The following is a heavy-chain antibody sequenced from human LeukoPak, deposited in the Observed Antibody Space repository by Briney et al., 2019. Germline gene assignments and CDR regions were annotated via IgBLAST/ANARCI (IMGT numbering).Heavy chain of an antibody. CDR2: INPNSGGT. J-gene: IGHJ4*02. CDR3: ARPTTASDY. CDR1: GGTFTSYY. V-gene: IGHV1-2*02. Sequence: ASVKVSCKASGGTFTSYYMHWVRQAPGQGLEWMGWINPNSGGTNYAQKFQGRVTMTRDTSISTAYMELSRLRSDDTAVYYCARPTTASDYWGQGTLVTVSS. D-gene: IGHD4-17*01.